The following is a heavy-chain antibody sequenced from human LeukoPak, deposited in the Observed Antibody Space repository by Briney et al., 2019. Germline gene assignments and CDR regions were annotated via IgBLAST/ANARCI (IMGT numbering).Heavy chain of an antibody. CDR3: AKDQARGSSGWATPVDY. CDR1: GFTFSSYA. Sequence: PGGSLRLSCAASGFTFSSYAMSWVRQAPGKGLDWVSALSGSGGSTYYADSVKGRFTISRDNSKNTLNLQMNSLRAEDTALYYCAKDQARGSSGWATPVDYWGQGTLVTVSS. CDR2: LSGSGGST. J-gene: IGHJ4*02. D-gene: IGHD6-19*01. V-gene: IGHV3-23*01.